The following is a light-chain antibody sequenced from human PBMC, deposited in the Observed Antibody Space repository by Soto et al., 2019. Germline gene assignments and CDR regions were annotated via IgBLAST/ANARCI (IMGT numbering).Light chain of an antibody. Sequence: QSALTQPASVSGSPGQSITISCTGTSSDAGGYNHVSWYQHSPGKAPKLILFAVSDRPSGVSHRFPGSKSGNTASLTISGLQAEDEADYYCCSYTSLSTVVFGGGTKLTVL. CDR2: AVS. J-gene: IGLJ2*01. V-gene: IGLV2-14*01. CDR3: CSYTSLSTVV. CDR1: SSDAGGYNH.